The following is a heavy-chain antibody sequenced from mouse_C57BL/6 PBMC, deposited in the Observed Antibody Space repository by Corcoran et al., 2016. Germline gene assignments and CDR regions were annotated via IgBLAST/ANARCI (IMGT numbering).Heavy chain of an antibody. CDR1: GYTFTTYG. CDR2: INTYSGVP. CDR3: ARCYGYFYAMDY. J-gene: IGHJ4*01. Sequence: QIQLVQSGPELKKPGETVKISCKASGYTFTTYGMSWVKQAPGKGLKWMGWINTYSGVPTYADDFKGRFAFSLETSASTAYLQIINLKNEDTATYFCARCYGYFYAMDYWGQGTSVTVSS. V-gene: IGHV9-3*01. D-gene: IGHD2-2*01.